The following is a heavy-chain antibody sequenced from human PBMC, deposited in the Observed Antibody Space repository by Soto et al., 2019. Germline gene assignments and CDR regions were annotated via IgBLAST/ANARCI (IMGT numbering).Heavy chain of an antibody. CDR1: GGSISSSSYY. Sequence: SETLSLTCTVSGGSISSSSYYWGWIRQPPGKGLEWIGSIYYSGSTYYNPSLKSRVTISVDTSKNQFSLKLSSVTAADTAVYYCARLATGSSFTRRYFDYWGQGTLVTVSS. D-gene: IGHD6-13*01. V-gene: IGHV4-39*01. CDR2: IYYSGST. J-gene: IGHJ4*02. CDR3: ARLATGSSFTRRYFDY.